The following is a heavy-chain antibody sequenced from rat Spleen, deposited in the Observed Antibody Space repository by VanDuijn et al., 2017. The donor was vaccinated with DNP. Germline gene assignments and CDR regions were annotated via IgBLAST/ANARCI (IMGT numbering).Heavy chain of an antibody. Sequence: QVQLKESGPVLVQASETLSLTCTVSGFSLTNYGVIWVRQSPGKGLEWMGIIWGHGNTDYNSALKSRLSINRDTSKSQVFLKMNSLQTDDKAIYYCTRESWGYVMDAWGQGASVTVSS. V-gene: IGHV2S75*01. CDR3: TRESWGYVMDA. D-gene: IGHD5-1*01. J-gene: IGHJ4*01. CDR2: IWGHGNT. CDR1: GFSLTNYG.